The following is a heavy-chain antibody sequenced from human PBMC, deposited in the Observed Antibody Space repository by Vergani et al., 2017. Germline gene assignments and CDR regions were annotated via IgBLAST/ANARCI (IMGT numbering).Heavy chain of an antibody. CDR3: ATKSCGTPGCQIGYFRE. D-gene: IGHD2-15*01. Sequence: QVHLVESGGGVVQPGRSLRLSCVVSGFTSSYYGMHWVRQAPGKGLEWVAGISYDGTQKYYADSVKGRFTISIDNSKSTLYLQMNSLRNKDTAVYYCATKSCGTPGCQIGYFREWGQGTLVTVSS. CDR1: GFTSSYYG. V-gene: IGHV3-30*03. CDR2: ISYDGTQK. J-gene: IGHJ1*01.